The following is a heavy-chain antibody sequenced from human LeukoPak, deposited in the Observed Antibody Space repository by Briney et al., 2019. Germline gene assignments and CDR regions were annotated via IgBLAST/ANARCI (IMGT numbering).Heavy chain of an antibody. Sequence: SETLSLTCTVSGYSISSGYYWGWIRQPPGKGLEWIGSIYHSGSTNYNPSLKSRVTISVDTSKNQFSLKLSSVTAADTAVYYCARGRELWFGGFYAFDIWGQGTMVTVSS. D-gene: IGHD3-10*01. CDR3: ARGRELWFGGFYAFDI. V-gene: IGHV4-38-2*02. J-gene: IGHJ3*02. CDR2: IYHSGST. CDR1: GYSISSGYY.